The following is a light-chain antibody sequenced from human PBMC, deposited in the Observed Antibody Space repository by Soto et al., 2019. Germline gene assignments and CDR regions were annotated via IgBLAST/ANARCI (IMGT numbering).Light chain of an antibody. V-gene: IGLV4-60*02. CDR2: LEGIGSY. CDR1: SGHSSYI. J-gene: IGLJ2*01. CDR3: ATWDSTILV. Sequence: QSVLTQSSSASASLGSSVKLTCTLSSGHSSYIIAWHQQQPRKAPRYLMKLEGIGSYKKGSGVPDRFSGSSSGADRYLTISNLQFEEEADYFGATWDSTILVFGGGTKLTVL.